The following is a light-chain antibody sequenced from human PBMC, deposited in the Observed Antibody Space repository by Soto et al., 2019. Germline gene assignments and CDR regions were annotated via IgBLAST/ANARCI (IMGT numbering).Light chain of an antibody. V-gene: IGLV2-14*01. CDR3: TSYTTRSTHWV. J-gene: IGLJ3*02. Sequence: QSALTQPASVSGSPGQSITISCTGTSSDVGGYNYVSWYQQHPDKAPKLMIYEVSNRPSGVSNRFSGSKSGNTASLTISGLQAEDEADYYCTSYTTRSTHWVFGGGTQLTVL. CDR1: SSDVGGYNY. CDR2: EVS.